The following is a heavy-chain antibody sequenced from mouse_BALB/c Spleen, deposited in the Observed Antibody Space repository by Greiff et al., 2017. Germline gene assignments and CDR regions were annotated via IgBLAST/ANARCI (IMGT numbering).Heavy chain of an antibody. CDR3: ARQAYYGNPPYAMDY. Sequence: EVQRVESGGGLVKPGGSLKLSCAASGFAFSSYDMSWVRQTPEKRLEWVAYISSGGGSTYYPDTVKGRFTISRDNAKNTLYLQMSSLKSEDTAMYYCARQAYYGNPPYAMDYWGQGTSVTVSS. D-gene: IGHD2-10*01. V-gene: IGHV5-12-1*01. J-gene: IGHJ4*01. CDR1: GFAFSSYD. CDR2: ISSGGGST.